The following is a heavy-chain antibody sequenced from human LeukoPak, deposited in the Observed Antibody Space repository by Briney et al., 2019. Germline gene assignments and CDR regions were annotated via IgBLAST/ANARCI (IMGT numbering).Heavy chain of an antibody. Sequence: GGSLRLSCAASGFTFSNAWMSWVRQAPGKGLEWVGRIKSKTDGGTTDYAAPVKGRFTISRDDSKNTLYLQMNSLKTEDTAVYYCARSTMVRGDYFDYWGQGTLVTVSS. V-gene: IGHV3-15*01. J-gene: IGHJ4*02. CDR2: IKSKTDGGTT. CDR1: GFTFSNAW. D-gene: IGHD3-10*01. CDR3: ARSTMVRGDYFDY.